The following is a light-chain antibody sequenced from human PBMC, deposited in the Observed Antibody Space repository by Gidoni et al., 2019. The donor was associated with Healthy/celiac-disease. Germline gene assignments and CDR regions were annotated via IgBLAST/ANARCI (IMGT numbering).Light chain of an antibody. J-gene: IGKJ5*01. V-gene: IGKV1-33*01. CDR3: QQYDNLPIT. Sequence: DIQMTQSPSSLSASVGDRVTITCQASQDIRNYLNWYQQKPGKAPKLLIYDASNLETGVPSRFSGSGSGTDFTCTISSLQPEDIATYYCQQYDNLPITFGQGTRLEIK. CDR1: QDIRNY. CDR2: DAS.